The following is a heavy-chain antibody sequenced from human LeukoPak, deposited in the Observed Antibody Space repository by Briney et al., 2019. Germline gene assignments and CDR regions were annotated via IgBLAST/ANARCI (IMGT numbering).Heavy chain of an antibody. D-gene: IGHD3-10*01. CDR1: GYSFTSYW. Sequence: GESLKISCKGSGYSFTSYWIGWVRQMPGRDLDFMGIIYPADSDTRYSPSFQGQVTISADKSISTAYLQWSRLQASDTAMYYCVKGFSGTYFGMDVWGPGTMVTVSS. CDR2: IYPADSDT. V-gene: IGHV5-51*01. CDR3: VKGFSGTYFGMDV. J-gene: IGHJ6*02.